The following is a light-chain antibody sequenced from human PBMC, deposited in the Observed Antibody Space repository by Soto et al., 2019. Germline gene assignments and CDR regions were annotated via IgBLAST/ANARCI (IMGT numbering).Light chain of an antibody. CDR3: IHYVTWPIP. CDR2: DTS. CDR1: QGIGDT. V-gene: IGKV3-15*01. Sequence: EIVMTQSPATLSVSPGEGATRSCRASQGIGDTLAWYQQKPGQTPRLLIYDTSIRATGVPARFSGSRSGAKFTLTISSLQSEDFAVYYCIHYVTWPIPFGGGNKVESK. J-gene: IGKJ4*01.